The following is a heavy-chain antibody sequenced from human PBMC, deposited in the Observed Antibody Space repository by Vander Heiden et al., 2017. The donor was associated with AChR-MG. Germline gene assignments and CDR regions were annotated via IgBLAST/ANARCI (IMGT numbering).Heavy chain of an antibody. CDR3: AKDMSCSGGSCYDAFDI. J-gene: IGHJ3*02. CDR1: GFTLYDYA. CDR2: ISWNSGSI. D-gene: IGHD2-15*01. V-gene: IGHV3-9*01. Sequence: DVQLVESGGGLEHPGSSLRLSCAASGFTLYDYAMHWVRQAPGKGLEWVSGISWNSGSIGYADSVKGRFTISRDNAKNSLYLQMNSLRAEDTALYYCAKDMSCSGGSCYDAFDIWGQGTMVTVSS.